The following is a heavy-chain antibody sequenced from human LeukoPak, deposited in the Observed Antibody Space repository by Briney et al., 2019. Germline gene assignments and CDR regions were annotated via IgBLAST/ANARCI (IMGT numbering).Heavy chain of an antibody. Sequence: GASVKVSCKASGFTFTSSAVQWVRQARGQRLEWIGWIVVGSGNTNYAQKFQERVTITRDTSTSTAYMELSSLRSEDTAVYYCAADLSGPYCSSTSCYRGPYGMDVWGQGTTVTVSS. CDR3: AADLSGPYCSSTSCYRGPYGMDV. CDR2: IVVGSGNT. V-gene: IGHV1-58*01. CDR1: GFTFTSSA. J-gene: IGHJ6*02. D-gene: IGHD2-2*02.